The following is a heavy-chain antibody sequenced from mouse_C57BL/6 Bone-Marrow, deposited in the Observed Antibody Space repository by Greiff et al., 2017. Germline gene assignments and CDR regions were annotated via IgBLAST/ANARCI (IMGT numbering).Heavy chain of an antibody. J-gene: IGHJ2*01. Sequence: VQLQQSGAELVKPGASVKLSCTASGFNIKDYYMHWVKQRPEQGLEWIGRIDPEDGETKYASKFQGKATITADTSSNTAYLQLSSLTSEDTAVYYCARWWLRPFWGQGTTLTVSS. D-gene: IGHD2-2*01. CDR2: IDPEDGET. CDR3: ARWWLRPF. CDR1: GFNIKDYY. V-gene: IGHV14-2*01.